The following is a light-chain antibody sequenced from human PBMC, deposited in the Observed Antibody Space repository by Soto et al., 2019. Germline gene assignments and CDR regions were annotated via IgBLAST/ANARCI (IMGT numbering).Light chain of an antibody. Sequence: QPVLTQSPSASASLGASVKFICTLSSGHSSYAIAWHQQQPEKGPRYLMKINSDGSHSKGDGIPDRFSGSSSGAERYLTIASLQSEDEADYYCQTGGTGIRVFGTGTKLTVL. J-gene: IGLJ1*01. CDR2: INSDGSH. CDR3: QTGGTGIRV. CDR1: SGHSSYA. V-gene: IGLV4-69*01.